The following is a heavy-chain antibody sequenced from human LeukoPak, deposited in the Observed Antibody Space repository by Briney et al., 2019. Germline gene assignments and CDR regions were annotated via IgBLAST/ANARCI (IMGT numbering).Heavy chain of an antibody. J-gene: IGHJ4*02. D-gene: IGHD3-10*01. V-gene: IGHV4-59*01. CDR2: IYYSGST. Sequence: SETLSLTCTVSGGSISSYYWSWIRQPPGKGLEWSWYIYYSGSTNYNPSLKSRVTISVDTSKNQFSLKLSSVTAADTAVYYCARGYGSGSYYDYWGQGTLVTVSS. CDR1: GGSISSYY. CDR3: ARGYGSGSYYDY.